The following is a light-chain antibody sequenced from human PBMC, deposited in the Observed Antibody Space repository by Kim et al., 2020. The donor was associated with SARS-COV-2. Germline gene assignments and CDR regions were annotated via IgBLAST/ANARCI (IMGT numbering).Light chain of an antibody. V-gene: IGLV3-19*01. CDR2: GKN. Sequence: VALGQKVSIKCQGARLRFYYASWFQQKPGQAPMLVMYGKNNRPSGIPDRFSGSSSGSTASLTITGAQAEDEADYYCDSRDNSGNQFGGGTQLTVL. J-gene: IGLJ3*02. CDR1: RLRFYY. CDR3: DSRDNSGNQ.